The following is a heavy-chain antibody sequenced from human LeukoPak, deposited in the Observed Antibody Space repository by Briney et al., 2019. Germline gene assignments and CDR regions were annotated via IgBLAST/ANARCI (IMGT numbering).Heavy chain of an antibody. CDR3: ATQRGNRAFDI. J-gene: IGHJ3*02. V-gene: IGHV3-74*01. D-gene: IGHD1-14*01. CDR2: INSDGSST. CDR1: GFTFSSYW. Sequence: GGSLRLSCAASGFTFSSYWMHWVRQAPGKGLVWVSRINSDGSSTSYADSVKGRFTISRDNAKNTLYLQMNSLRAEDTAVYYCATQRGNRAFDIWGQGTMVTVSS.